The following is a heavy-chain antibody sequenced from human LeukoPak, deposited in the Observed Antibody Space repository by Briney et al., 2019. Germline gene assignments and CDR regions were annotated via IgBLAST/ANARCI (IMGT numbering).Heavy chain of an antibody. CDR2: ISSRGTTI. Sequence: GGSLRLSCAVSGFTFSSYEMNWVRQAPGKGLEWVSYISSRGTTIYYVDSVKGRFTISRDNAKNTLYLQMTSLRAEDTAVYYCARGGSGNFYYWGQGTLVTVSS. V-gene: IGHV3-48*03. CDR1: GFTFSSYE. CDR3: ARGGSGNFYY. D-gene: IGHD1-26*01. J-gene: IGHJ4*02.